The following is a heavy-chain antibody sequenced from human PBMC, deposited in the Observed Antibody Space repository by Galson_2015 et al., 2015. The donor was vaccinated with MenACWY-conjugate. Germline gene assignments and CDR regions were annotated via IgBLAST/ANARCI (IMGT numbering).Heavy chain of an antibody. V-gene: IGHV3-23*01. CDR3: ARLLGGSGSDY. Sequence: SLRLSCAASGFTFSSYAMSWVRQAPGQGLEWVSSISDSGTNLYYADSVKGRFTISRDNSQNTLYLQVKSLRVEDTAVYYCARLLGGSGSDYWGQGTLVTASS. CDR2: ISDSGTNL. J-gene: IGHJ4*02. CDR1: GFTFSSYA. D-gene: IGHD6-19*01.